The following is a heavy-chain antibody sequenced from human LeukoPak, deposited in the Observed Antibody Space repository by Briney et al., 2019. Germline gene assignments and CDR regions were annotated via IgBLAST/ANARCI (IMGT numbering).Heavy chain of an antibody. Sequence: SETLSLTCTVSGGSISSSSYYWGWIRQPPGKGLEWIGSIYYSGSTYYNPSLKSRVTISVDTSKNQFSLKLSSVTAADTAVYYCAREWAFDYGGNSGYFQHWGQGTLVTVSS. D-gene: IGHD4-23*01. CDR1: GGSISSSSYY. CDR2: IYYSGST. J-gene: IGHJ1*01. CDR3: AREWAFDYGGNSGYFQH. V-gene: IGHV4-39*07.